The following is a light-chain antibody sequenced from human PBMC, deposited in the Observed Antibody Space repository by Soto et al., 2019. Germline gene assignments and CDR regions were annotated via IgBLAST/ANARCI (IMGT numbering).Light chain of an antibody. CDR2: DTS. CDR1: QNVTSK. J-gene: IGKJ2*01. V-gene: IGKV3-15*01. Sequence: EIVMTQSPVTLSLSPGERATLSCRASQNVTSKLAWFQQKPGQAPRLLIYDTSTRATGVPARFSGSGSGTEFTLTISSLQSEDFAIYSCQQYNNWPQTFGQGTKLEIK. CDR3: QQYNNWPQT.